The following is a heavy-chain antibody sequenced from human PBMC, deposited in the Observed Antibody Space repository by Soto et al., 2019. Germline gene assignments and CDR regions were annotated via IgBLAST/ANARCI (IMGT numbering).Heavy chain of an antibody. J-gene: IGHJ4*02. CDR2: VDPKDAET. Sequence: EVQLVQSGAEVKKPGTTVKISCKVSGYTFTDYYMHWVQQAPGKELEWMGLVDPKDAETIYAEKFQDRVTITADTSTDTAYMELSSLRSDDTAGYYGATLTRSTGAIFDYWGQGPLVTVSS. V-gene: IGHV1-69-2*01. CDR1: GYTFTDYY. CDR3: ATLTRSTGAIFDY. D-gene: IGHD4-4*01.